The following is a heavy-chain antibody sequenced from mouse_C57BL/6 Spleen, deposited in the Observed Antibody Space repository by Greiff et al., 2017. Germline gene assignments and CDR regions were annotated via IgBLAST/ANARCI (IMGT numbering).Heavy chain of an antibody. CDR3: ARVELTTVVAGDYFDY. D-gene: IGHD1-1*01. J-gene: IGHJ2*01. Sequence: EVKLVESEGGLVQPGSSMKLSCTASGFTFSDYYMAWVRQVPEKGLEWVANINYDGSSTYYLDSLKSRFIISRDNAKNILYLQMSSLKSEDTATYYCARVELTTVVAGDYFDYWGQGTTLTVSS. CDR2: INYDGSST. V-gene: IGHV5-16*01. CDR1: GFTFSDYY.